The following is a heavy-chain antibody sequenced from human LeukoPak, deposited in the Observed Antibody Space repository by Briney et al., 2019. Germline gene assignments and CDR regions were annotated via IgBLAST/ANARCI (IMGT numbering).Heavy chain of an antibody. CDR1: GGSISSYY. CDR3: ARESEEITMTVASWFDP. Sequence: PSETPSLTCTVSGGSISSYYWSWIRQPAGQGLEWIGRIYSGGSTNYNPSLKSRVTMSVDTSKNQFSLKLSSVTAADTAVYYCARESEEITMTVASWFDPWGQGILVTVSS. J-gene: IGHJ5*02. CDR2: IYSGGST. D-gene: IGHD1-1*01. V-gene: IGHV4-4*07.